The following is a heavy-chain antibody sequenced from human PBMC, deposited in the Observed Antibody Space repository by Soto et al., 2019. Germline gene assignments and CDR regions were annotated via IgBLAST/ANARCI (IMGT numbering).Heavy chain of an antibody. J-gene: IGHJ5*02. CDR3: ARDSLTGNWFDP. V-gene: IGHV4-30-2*06. Sequence: PSETLSLTCAVSGGSISSGCYSWNWIRQLPGKGLEWIGYIYHSGGTLYNPSLKSRVTISVDKSRNQFSLTLTSVTAADTAVYYCARDSLTGNWFDPWGQGTLVTVSS. CDR2: IYHSGGT. CDR1: GGSISSGCYS. D-gene: IGHD2-8*02.